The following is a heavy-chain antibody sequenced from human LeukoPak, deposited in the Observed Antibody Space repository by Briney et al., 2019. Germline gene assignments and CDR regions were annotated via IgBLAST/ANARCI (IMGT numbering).Heavy chain of an antibody. CDR2: INSDGSTT. CDR3: AKGIVGATWRLTLDY. CDR1: GFTFSSYW. D-gene: IGHD1-26*01. J-gene: IGHJ4*02. Sequence: GGSLRLSCAASGFTFSSYWMHWVRQVPGKGLVWVSRINSDGSTTTYAESVKGRFTISRDNAKNTLYLQMNSLRAEDTAVYYCAKGIVGATWRLTLDYWGQGTLVTVSS. V-gene: IGHV3-74*01.